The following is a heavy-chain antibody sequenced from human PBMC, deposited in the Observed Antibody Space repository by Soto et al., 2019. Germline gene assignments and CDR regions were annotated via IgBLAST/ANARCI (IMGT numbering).Heavy chain of an antibody. J-gene: IGHJ5*02. V-gene: IGHV1-2*04. CDR2: INPNSGGT. D-gene: IGHD3-22*01. CDR3: ARDFFDSSDYTTNWFDP. Sequence: ASVKVSCKASGYTFTGYYMHWVRQAPGQGLEWMGWINPNSGGTNYAQKFQGWVTMTRDTSKNLFSLKLTSVTAADAALYFCARDFFDSSDYTTNWFDPWGQGTLVTVSS. CDR1: GYTFTGYY.